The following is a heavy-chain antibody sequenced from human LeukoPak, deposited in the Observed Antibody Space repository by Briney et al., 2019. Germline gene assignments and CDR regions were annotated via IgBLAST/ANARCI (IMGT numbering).Heavy chain of an antibody. Sequence: GASVKVSCKASGYTFTDYYMHWVRQAPGQGLEWIGRINPDSGGTNSAQKFQGRVTVTRDTSISTTYMELSSLRSDDTAVYYCAIAKEKSIAARYFDYWGQGTLVTVSS. CDR2: INPDSGGT. J-gene: IGHJ4*02. V-gene: IGHV1-2*06. CDR1: GYTFTDYY. D-gene: IGHD6-6*01. CDR3: AIAKEKSIAARYFDY.